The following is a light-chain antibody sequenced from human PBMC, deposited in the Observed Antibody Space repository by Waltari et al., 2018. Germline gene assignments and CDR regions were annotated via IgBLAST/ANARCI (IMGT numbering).Light chain of an antibody. CDR3: QQYYITPLS. CDR2: WAS. V-gene: IGKV4-1*01. CDR1: QSVLYSFANRNY. J-gene: IGKJ4*01. Sequence: DIVMTQSPDSLAVSLGERATINCKSSQSVLYSFANRNYLAWYQQKPGPPPNFLIYWASTRESGVPDRFSGSGSGTDFTLTISSLQAEDVAVYYCQQYYITPLSFGGGTKVEIK.